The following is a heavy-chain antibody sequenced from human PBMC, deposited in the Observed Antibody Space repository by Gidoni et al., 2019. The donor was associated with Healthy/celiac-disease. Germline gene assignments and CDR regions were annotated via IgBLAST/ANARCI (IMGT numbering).Heavy chain of an antibody. V-gene: IGHV4-59*08. D-gene: IGHD2-21*01. CDR3: ARHVEVGDSNWFDP. CDR2: IYYSGST. CDR1: GRSISSYY. J-gene: IGHJ5*02. Sequence: QVQLQESGPGLVKPSETLSLTCTVSGRSISSYYWRWIRQPPGKGLEWIGYIYYSGSTNYNPSLKSRVTISVDTSKNQFSLKLSSVTAADTAVYYCARHVEVGDSNWFDPWGQGTLVTVSS.